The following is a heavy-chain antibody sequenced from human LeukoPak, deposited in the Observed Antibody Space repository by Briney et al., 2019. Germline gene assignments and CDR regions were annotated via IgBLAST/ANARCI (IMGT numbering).Heavy chain of an antibody. CDR3: ARQGSYYYGSGTYYNGHFDY. CDR2: IYYSGSA. V-gene: IGHV4-39*01. D-gene: IGHD3-10*01. J-gene: IGHJ4*02. CDR1: GGSITSSSYY. Sequence: SETLSLTCTVSGGSITSSSYYWGWIRQPPGKGLEWIGSIYYSGSAFYNPSLKSRVTISVDTAKNQFSLKLTSVTAADTAVYYCARQGSYYYGSGTYYNGHFDYWAQGTLVTVSS.